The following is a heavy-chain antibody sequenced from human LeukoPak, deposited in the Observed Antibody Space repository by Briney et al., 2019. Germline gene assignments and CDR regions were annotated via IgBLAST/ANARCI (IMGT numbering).Heavy chain of an antibody. CDR2: IYYSGST. CDR3: ARDGSARYYYGSGSYFDY. CDR1: GVSISSGGYY. D-gene: IGHD3-10*01. V-gene: IGHV4-31*03. Sequence: SQTLSLTCTVSGVSISSGGYYGSWLRQHPGKGLEWIVYIYYSGSTYYNPSLKRRFTISVDTSKNQLSLKLSSVTAADPAVYYCARDGSARYYYGSGSYFDYWGQGTLVTVSS. J-gene: IGHJ4*02.